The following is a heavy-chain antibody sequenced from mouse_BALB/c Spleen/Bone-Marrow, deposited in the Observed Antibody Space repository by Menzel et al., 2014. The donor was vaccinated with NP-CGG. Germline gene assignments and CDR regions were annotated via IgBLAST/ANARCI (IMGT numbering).Heavy chain of an antibody. Sequence: EVQLVASGGGLVQPGGSRKLSCAASGFTFTSYTMSWVRQTPEKRLEWVAYISNGVGSTYYPDTVKGRFTISRDNAKNTLYLKMSSLKSEDTAIYYCTREDYEACWGQGTLVTVSA. CDR1: GFTFTSYT. D-gene: IGHD2-4*01. CDR2: ISNGVGST. J-gene: IGHJ3*01. CDR3: TREDYEAC. V-gene: IGHV5-12-2*01.